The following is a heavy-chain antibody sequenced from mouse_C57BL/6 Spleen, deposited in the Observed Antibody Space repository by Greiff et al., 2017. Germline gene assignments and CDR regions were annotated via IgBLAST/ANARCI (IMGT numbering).Heavy chain of an antibody. D-gene: IGHD2-1*01. Sequence: VQLQQSGAELARPGASVKLSCKASGYTFTSYGISWVKQRTGQGLEWIGEIYPRSVNTYYNEKFKGKATLTADKSSSTAYMELRSLTSEDSAVYFCARDYGNYKGWFAYWGQGTLVTVSA. CDR2: IYPRSVNT. V-gene: IGHV1-81*01. CDR1: GYTFTSYG. CDR3: ARDYGNYKGWFAY. J-gene: IGHJ3*01.